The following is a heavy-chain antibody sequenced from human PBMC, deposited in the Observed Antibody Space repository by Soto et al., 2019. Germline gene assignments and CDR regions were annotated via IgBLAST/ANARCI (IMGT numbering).Heavy chain of an antibody. CDR3: ARDFFRGFDP. CDR1: GGSISSGGYY. V-gene: IGHV4-31*03. Sequence: SETLSLTCTVSGGSISSGGYYWSWIRQHPGKGLEWIGYIYYSGSTYYNPSLKSRVTISVDTSKNQFSLKLSSVTAADTAVYYCARDFFRGFDPWGQGTLVTVSS. J-gene: IGHJ5*02. CDR2: IYYSGST.